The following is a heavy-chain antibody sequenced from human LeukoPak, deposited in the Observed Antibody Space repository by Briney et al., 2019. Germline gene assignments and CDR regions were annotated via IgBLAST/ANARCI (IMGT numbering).Heavy chain of an antibody. V-gene: IGHV3-30*02. Sequence: GGSLRLSCAASGFTFSSYVMHWVRQAPGKGLEWVAFIRYDGTNKYYADSVKGRFTISRDNSKNTLYLQMKSLRAEDTAVYYCISTDDYWGQGTLVTVSS. J-gene: IGHJ4*02. CDR2: IRYDGTNK. CDR3: ISTDDY. CDR1: GFTFSSYV. D-gene: IGHD5/OR15-5a*01.